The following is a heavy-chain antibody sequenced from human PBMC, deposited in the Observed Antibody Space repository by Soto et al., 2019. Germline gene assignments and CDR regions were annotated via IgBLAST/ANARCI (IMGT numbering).Heavy chain of an antibody. CDR2: IYPGDSDT. V-gene: IGHV5-51*01. CDR1: GYSFTSYW. Sequence: GESLKISCKGSGYSFTSYWIGWVGQMHGKGLEWMGIIYPGDSDTRYSPSFQGQVTISADKSISTAYLQWSSLKASDTAMYYCARHKNSSSSNFDYWGQGTLVTVSS. CDR3: ARHKNSSSSNFDY. D-gene: IGHD6-6*01. J-gene: IGHJ4*02.